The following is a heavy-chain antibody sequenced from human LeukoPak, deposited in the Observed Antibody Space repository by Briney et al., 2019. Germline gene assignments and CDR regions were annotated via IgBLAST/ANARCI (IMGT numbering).Heavy chain of an antibody. J-gene: IGHJ4*02. Sequence: PGGSLRLSCAASGFTFSSYWMSWVRQAPGKGLEWVANIKQDGSEKYYVDSVKGQFTISRDNAKNSLYLQMNSLRAEDTAVYYCARLGLRLGELSRWYFDYWGQGTLVTVSS. D-gene: IGHD3-16*02. CDR1: GFTFSSYW. CDR3: ARLGLRLGELSRWYFDY. V-gene: IGHV3-7*01. CDR2: IKQDGSEK.